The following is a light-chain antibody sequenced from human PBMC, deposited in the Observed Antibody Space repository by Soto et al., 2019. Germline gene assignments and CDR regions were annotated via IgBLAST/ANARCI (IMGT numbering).Light chain of an antibody. CDR2: DVN. V-gene: IGLV2-14*03. CDR3: SSYTSTSTLVL. CDR1: SSDVGSYNS. Sequence: QSALTQPASVSGSPGQSITISCTGSSSDVGSYNSVSWYQQHPDKAPKLLVYDVNSRPSGVSNRFSGSKSGNTASLPISGLQAEDEADYYCSSYTSTSTLVLFGGGTKLTVL. J-gene: IGLJ2*01.